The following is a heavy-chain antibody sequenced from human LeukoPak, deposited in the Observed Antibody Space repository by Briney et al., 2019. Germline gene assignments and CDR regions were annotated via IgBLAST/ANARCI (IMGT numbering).Heavy chain of an antibody. CDR3: AKGDSDSSGYYLD. V-gene: IGHV3-23*01. CDR1: GFTFSSYA. J-gene: IGHJ4*02. CDR2: ISGSAGST. D-gene: IGHD3-22*01. Sequence: PGGSLRLSCAASGFTFSSYAMSWVRQAPGKGLEWVSAISGSAGSTYYADSVKGRLTISRDNSKNTLYLQMNSLRAEDTAVYYCAKGDSDSSGYYLDWGQGTLVTHSS.